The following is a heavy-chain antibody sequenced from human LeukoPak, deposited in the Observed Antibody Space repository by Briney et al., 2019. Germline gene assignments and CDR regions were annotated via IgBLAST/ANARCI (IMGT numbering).Heavy chain of an antibody. CDR3: AKDLHYGSADY. J-gene: IGHJ4*02. CDR1: GFTFSSYW. Sequence: SGGSLRLSCAASGFTFSSYWMHWVRQDPGKGLVWVSYINPDGSNTNYADSVKGRFTISRDNAKNALYLQMNSLRAEDTAVYYCAKDLHYGSADYWGQGTLVTVSS. D-gene: IGHD3-10*01. CDR2: INPDGSNT. V-gene: IGHV3-74*01.